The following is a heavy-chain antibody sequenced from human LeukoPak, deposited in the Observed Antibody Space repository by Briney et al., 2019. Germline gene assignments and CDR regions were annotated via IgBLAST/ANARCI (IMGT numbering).Heavy chain of an antibody. CDR2: IYYSGST. D-gene: IGHD3-22*01. CDR1: GGSISSSSYY. CDR3: ARRRVVTLIVQDAFDI. Sequence: PSETLSLTCTVSGGSISSSSYYWGWIRQPPGKGLEWIGSIYYSGSTYYNPSLKSRVTISVDTSKNQFSLKLSSVTAADTAVYYCARRRVVTLIVQDAFDIWGQGTMVTVSS. V-gene: IGHV4-39*01. J-gene: IGHJ3*02.